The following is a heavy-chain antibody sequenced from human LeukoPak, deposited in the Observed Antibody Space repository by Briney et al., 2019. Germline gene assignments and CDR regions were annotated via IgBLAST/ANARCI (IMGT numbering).Heavy chain of an antibody. D-gene: IGHD5-18*01. J-gene: IGHJ4*02. Sequence: SETLSLTCAVYGGSFSGYYWSWIRQPPGKGLEWIGEINHSGSTNYNPSLKSRVTMSLDNSNNHFSLKLSSVTAADTAVYYCARDRGGYSYAYDYWGQGTLVTVSS. V-gene: IGHV4-34*01. CDR3: ARDRGGYSYAYDY. CDR1: GGSFSGYY. CDR2: INHSGST.